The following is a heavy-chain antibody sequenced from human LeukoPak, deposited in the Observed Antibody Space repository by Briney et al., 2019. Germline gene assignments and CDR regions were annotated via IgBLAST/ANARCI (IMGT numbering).Heavy chain of an antibody. CDR1: GASISSSY. Sequence: SETLSLTCTVSGASISSSYWSWIRQPPGKGLEWIGYIYYSGSTAYNPSLKSRLTISLDTSKNQVSLRLSSVTAADTAVYYCARPYYDNSTGYYLSAFDIWGQGTMVTVSS. CDR2: IYYSGST. D-gene: IGHD3-9*01. V-gene: IGHV4-59*08. CDR3: ARPYYDNSTGYYLSAFDI. J-gene: IGHJ3*02.